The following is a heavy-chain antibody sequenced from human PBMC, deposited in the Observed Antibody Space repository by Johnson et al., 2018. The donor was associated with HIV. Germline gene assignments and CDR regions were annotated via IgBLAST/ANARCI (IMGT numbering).Heavy chain of an antibody. J-gene: IGHJ3*01. CDR2: IKPDGSEK. D-gene: IGHD3-3*01. Sequence: QVQLVESGGGVVQPGRSLRLSCAASGFTFSSYAMHWVRQAPGKGLEWVANIKPDGSEKFYADSVKGRFTISSDNSKNTPSLQMNSLRTEDTAVYYCAKPYYDFWSGYYEYNAFDLWGRGTSVTVS. CDR3: AKPYYDFWSGYYEYNAFDL. CDR1: GFTFSSYA. V-gene: IGHV3-30*07.